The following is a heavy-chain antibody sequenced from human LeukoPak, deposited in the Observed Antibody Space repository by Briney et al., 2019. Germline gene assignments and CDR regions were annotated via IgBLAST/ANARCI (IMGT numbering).Heavy chain of an antibody. CDR1: GFTFSSYG. CDR2: IRYDGSNK. D-gene: IGHD2-2*01. J-gene: IGHJ4*02. Sequence: GGSLRLSCAASGFTFSSYGMHWVRQAPGKGLEWVAFIRYDGSNKYYADSVKGRFTISRDNSKNTLYLQMNSLRAEDTAVYYCVRDNPRCCGVVPANIDDYWGQGTLVTVSS. V-gene: IGHV3-30*02. CDR3: VRDNPRCCGVVPANIDDY.